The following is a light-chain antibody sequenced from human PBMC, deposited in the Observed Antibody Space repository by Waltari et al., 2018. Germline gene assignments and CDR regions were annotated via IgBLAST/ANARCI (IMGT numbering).Light chain of an antibody. CDR3: HHYVNLPVT. Sequence: EIVFTQSPGTLSLSPGERATLSCRAIQSVSRALAGYQQKPGQAPSLLIYSASTRATGVQDRFSGSGSGTDFSFTISRLDPEDFAVSYCHHYVNLPVTFGQGTKVEI. J-gene: IGKJ1*01. CDR2: SAS. V-gene: IGKV3-20*01. CDR1: QSVSRA.